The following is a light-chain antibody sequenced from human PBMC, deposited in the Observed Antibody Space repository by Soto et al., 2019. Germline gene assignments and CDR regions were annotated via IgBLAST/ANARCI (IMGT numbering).Light chain of an antibody. V-gene: IGKV1-39*01. J-gene: IGKJ3*01. CDR1: QSIDNY. CDR3: QQSYTTLFT. CDR2: AAS. Sequence: DIQMTQSPSSLSASVGDRVTITCRTSQSIDNYLNWYQQKPGKAPKLLMYAASTLQSGVPSRFSGSGSETDFTLTISRLQPEDLATYYCQQSYTTLFTFGPGTKVDIK.